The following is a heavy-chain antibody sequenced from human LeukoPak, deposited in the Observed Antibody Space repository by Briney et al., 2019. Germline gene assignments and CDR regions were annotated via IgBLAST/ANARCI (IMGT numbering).Heavy chain of an antibody. V-gene: IGHV4-59*01. CDR1: GGPISSYY. CDR2: IYYSGST. Sequence: SETLSLTCTVSGGPISSYYWSWIRQPPGEGLEWIGYIYYSGSTNYNPSLKSRVTISVDTSKNQFSLKLSSVTAADTAVYYCARGYDSSGYFDIWGQGTMVTVSS. J-gene: IGHJ3*02. D-gene: IGHD3-22*01. CDR3: ARGYDSSGYFDI.